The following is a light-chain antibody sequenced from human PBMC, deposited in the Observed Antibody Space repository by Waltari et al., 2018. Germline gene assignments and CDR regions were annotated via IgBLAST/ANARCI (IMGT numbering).Light chain of an antibody. Sequence: AIRITQSPSSLSASTGDRVTITCRASQGISSYLAWYQQKPGKAPKLLIYAASTLQSGVPSRFSGSGSGTDFTLTINCLQSEDFATYYCQHYYSYPHTFGQGTKLEIK. V-gene: IGKV1-8*01. CDR3: QHYYSYPHT. J-gene: IGKJ2*01. CDR1: QGISSY. CDR2: AAS.